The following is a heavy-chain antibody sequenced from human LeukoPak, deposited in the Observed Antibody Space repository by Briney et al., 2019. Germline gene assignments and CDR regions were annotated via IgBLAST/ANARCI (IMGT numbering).Heavy chain of an antibody. D-gene: IGHD3-22*01. CDR1: GYTFTSYG. J-gene: IGHJ5*02. Sequence: GASVKVSCKASGYTFTSYGISWVRQAPGQGLEWMGWISAYNGNTNYAQKLQGRVTMTTDTSTSTAYMELRSLRSDDTAVYYCARANLYDSSGYYRNPWGQGTLVTVSS. V-gene: IGHV1-18*01. CDR2: ISAYNGNT. CDR3: ARANLYDSSGYYRNP.